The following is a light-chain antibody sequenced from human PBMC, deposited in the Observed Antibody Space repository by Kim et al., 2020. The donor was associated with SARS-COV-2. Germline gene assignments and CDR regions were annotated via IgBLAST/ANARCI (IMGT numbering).Light chain of an antibody. CDR1: QSVGKNF. Sequence: SPGERATLSCKASQSVGKNFLAWYQQNPGQAPRLLIYGASNRDTGIPDRFSGTRSGTDFILTISRLEPEDFAVYFCQQFGGSPPYTFGQGTKLEI. J-gene: IGKJ2*01. V-gene: IGKV3-20*01. CDR3: QQFGGSPPYT. CDR2: GAS.